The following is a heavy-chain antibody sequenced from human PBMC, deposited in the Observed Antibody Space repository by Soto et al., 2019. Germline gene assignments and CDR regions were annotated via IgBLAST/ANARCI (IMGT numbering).Heavy chain of an antibody. CDR3: GRDRDSGYAGLGYFDY. J-gene: IGHJ4*02. Sequence: QVQLVQSGAEVKKPGSSVKVSCKASGGTFSSYAISWVRQAPGQGLEWMGGIIPIFGTANYAQKFQGRVTITADESTSTAYMELSSLRSEDTAVYYCGRDRDSGYAGLGYFDYWGQGTLVTVSS. D-gene: IGHD5-12*01. V-gene: IGHV1-69*01. CDR1: GGTFSSYA. CDR2: IIPIFGTA.